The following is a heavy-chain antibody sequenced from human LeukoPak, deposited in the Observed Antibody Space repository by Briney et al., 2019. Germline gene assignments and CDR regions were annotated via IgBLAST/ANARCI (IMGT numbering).Heavy chain of an antibody. J-gene: IGHJ2*01. V-gene: IGHV3-74*01. Sequence: GGSLRLSCAASGFTFRTYRMHWVRQAPGKGLVWVSRISGDGTSTNYADSVKGRFTISRDNAKNTLYLQMNSLRAEDTAVYYCARTDGYFDLWGRGTLVTVSA. CDR3: ARTDGYFDL. CDR2: ISGDGTST. CDR1: GFTFRTYR. D-gene: IGHD2-21*02.